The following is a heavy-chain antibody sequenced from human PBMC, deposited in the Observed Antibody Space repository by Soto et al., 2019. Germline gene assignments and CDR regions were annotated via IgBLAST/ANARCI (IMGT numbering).Heavy chain of an antibody. V-gene: IGHV1-2*04. CDR2: INPNSGGT. CDR3: ARGAPAMVVTGHGMDV. Sequence: ASVKVSCKASGYTFSDYYMHWVRQAPGQGLEWLGWINPNSGGTKYAQRFQGWVTMTRDTSISTAYMELSSLRSDDGAVYYCARGAPAMVVTGHGMDVWGQGTTVTVSS. D-gene: IGHD2-15*01. J-gene: IGHJ6*02. CDR1: GYTFSDYY.